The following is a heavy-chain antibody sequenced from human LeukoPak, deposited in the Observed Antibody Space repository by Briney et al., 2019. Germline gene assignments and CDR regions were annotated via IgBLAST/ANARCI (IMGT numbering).Heavy chain of an antibody. CDR1: GFTFRSYA. CDR3: AKQPVAGPFDY. V-gene: IGHV3-23*01. CDR2: ISGSGGST. J-gene: IGHJ4*02. Sequence: QTGGSLRLSCAASGFTFRSYAIYWVRQAPGKGLEWLSGISGSGGSTYYADSVKGRFTISRDNSKNTLYLQMNSLRAEDTAVYYCAKQPVAGPFDYWGQGTLVTVSS. D-gene: IGHD6-19*01.